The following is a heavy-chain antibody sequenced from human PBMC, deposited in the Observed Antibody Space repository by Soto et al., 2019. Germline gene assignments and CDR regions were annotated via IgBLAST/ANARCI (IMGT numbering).Heavy chain of an antibody. Sequence: EVQLVQSGAEVKKPGESLRISCKASGYSFSRYWINWVRQMPGKGLEWMGKIDPTDSYTNYSPSFQGHVNISADKSLSTAYLQWDSLKASDTAMYYCAGQTPALFRDYYGLDVWGQGTTVTVSS. J-gene: IGHJ6*02. CDR1: GYSFSRYW. V-gene: IGHV5-10-1*03. D-gene: IGHD3-10*01. CDR3: AGQTPALFRDYYGLDV. CDR2: IDPTDSYT.